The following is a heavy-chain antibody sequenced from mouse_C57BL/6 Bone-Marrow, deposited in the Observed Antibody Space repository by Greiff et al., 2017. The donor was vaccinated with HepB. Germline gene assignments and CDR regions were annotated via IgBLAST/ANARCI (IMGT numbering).Heavy chain of an antibody. CDR1: GFTFSSYG. Sequence: EVQGVESGGDLVKPGGSLKLSCAASGFTFSSYGMSWVRQTPDKRLEWVATISSGGSYTYYPDSVKGRFTISRDNAKNTLYRQRSSLKSEDTAMYYCARRGSYCAMDYWGQGTSVTVSS. V-gene: IGHV5-6*01. J-gene: IGHJ4*01. CDR3: ARRGSYCAMDY. CDR2: ISSGGSYT. D-gene: IGHD1-1*01.